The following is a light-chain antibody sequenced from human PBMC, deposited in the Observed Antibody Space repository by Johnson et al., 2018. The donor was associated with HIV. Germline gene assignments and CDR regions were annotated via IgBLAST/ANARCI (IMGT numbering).Light chain of an antibody. Sequence: QSVLSQPPSVSAAPGQKVNISCSGSSSNIGNNYVSWYQQLPGTAPKLLIYENNKRPSGIPDRFSGSKSGTSATLGITGLQTGDEADYYCGTGDRSMSAYLFGTGTKVT. CDR3: GTGDRSMSAYL. CDR2: ENN. CDR1: SSNIGNNY. V-gene: IGLV1-51*02. J-gene: IGLJ1*01.